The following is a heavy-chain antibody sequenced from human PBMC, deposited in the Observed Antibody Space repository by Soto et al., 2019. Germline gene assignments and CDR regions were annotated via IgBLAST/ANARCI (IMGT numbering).Heavy chain of an antibody. CDR1: GFTFSDYY. V-gene: IGHV3-11*01. Sequence: GGSLRLSCAASGFTFSDYYMSWIRQAPGKGLEWVSYISSSGSTIYYADSVKGRFTISRDNAKNSLYLQMNSLRAEDTAVYYCARKFPQDYYYYMDVWGKGTTVTVSS. J-gene: IGHJ6*03. CDR2: ISSSGSTI. CDR3: ARKFPQDYYYYMDV.